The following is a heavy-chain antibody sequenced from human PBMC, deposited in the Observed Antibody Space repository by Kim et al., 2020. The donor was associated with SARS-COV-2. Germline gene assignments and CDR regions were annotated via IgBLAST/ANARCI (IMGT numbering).Heavy chain of an antibody. CDR2: ISYDGSNK. J-gene: IGHJ6*02. Sequence: GGSLRLSCAASGFTFSSYAMHWVRQAPGKGLEWVAVISYDGSNKYYADSVKGRFTISRDNSKNTLYLQMNSLRAEDTAVYYCARTVPDRSIAVAGYYYYGMDVWAKGPRSPSP. CDR3: ARTVPDRSIAVAGYYYYGMDV. V-gene: IGHV3-30*04. D-gene: IGHD6-19*01. CDR1: GFTFSSYA.